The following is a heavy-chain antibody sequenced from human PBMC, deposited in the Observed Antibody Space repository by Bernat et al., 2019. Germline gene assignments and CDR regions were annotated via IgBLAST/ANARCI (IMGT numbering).Heavy chain of an antibody. J-gene: IGHJ6*02. V-gene: IGHV3-7*01. CDR1: GFTFSSYW. D-gene: IGHD6-13*01. Sequence: EVQLVESGGGLVQPGGSLRLSCAGSGFTFSSYWMTWVRQAPGKGLEWVASIDQDGSEKQYVDSVKGRFTISRDNTKNSLYLQMNSLRVEDTAVFYCAKRPGYQIGMDVRGQGTTVTVSS. CDR3: AKRPGYQIGMDV. CDR2: IDQDGSEK.